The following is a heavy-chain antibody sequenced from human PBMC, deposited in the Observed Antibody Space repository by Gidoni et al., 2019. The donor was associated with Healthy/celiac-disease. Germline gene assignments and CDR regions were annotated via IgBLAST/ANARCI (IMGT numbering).Heavy chain of an antibody. CDR2: LYCSGST. CDR3: AGYRGHGDYYFDY. J-gene: IGHJ4*02. CDR1: GGSISSYY. D-gene: IGHD4-17*01. V-gene: IGHV4-59*01. Sequence: QVQLQESGPGLVKPSETRSLTCTVSGGSISSYYWSWIRQPPGKRLEWIGYLYCSGSTNYNPSLKSRVTISVDTSKNQFSLKLSSVTDADTAVYFCAGYRGHGDYYFDYWGQGTLVTVSS.